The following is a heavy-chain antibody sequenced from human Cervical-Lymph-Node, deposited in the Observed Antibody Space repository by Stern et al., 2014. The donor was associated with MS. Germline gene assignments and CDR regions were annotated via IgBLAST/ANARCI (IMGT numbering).Heavy chain of an antibody. V-gene: IGHV2-5*02. CDR1: GFSLATSRVG. D-gene: IGHD3/OR15-3a*01. Sequence: QITLKESGPTLLKPTQTLTLTCTLSGFSLATSRVGVGWIRQPPGKALEFIALIYWDDDKRFNPSLKTRLNVTKDSFKNPDVLTMTDVDPGDTATYYCAHKQHVTVLALVIPKYDAFYVWGQGTKVTVTS. CDR2: IYWDDDK. J-gene: IGHJ3*01. CDR3: AHKQHVTVLALVIPKYDAFYV.